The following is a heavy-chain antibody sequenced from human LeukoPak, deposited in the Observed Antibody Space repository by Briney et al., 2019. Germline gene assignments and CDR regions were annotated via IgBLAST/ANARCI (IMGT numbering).Heavy chain of an antibody. D-gene: IGHD3-22*01. CDR1: GFIFSTCA. J-gene: IGHJ4*02. CDR2: ISDSGGYTT. V-gene: IGHV3-23*01. CDR3: VKDLSYYDSSGYYRLFDS. Sequence: GGSLRLSCTASGFIFSTCAMSWVRQAPGKGLEWVSAISDSGGYTTYYADSVKGRFTISRDNSRNTLYLQMSSLGAEDTAVYYCVKDLSYYDSSGYYRLFDSWGQGTLVTVSS.